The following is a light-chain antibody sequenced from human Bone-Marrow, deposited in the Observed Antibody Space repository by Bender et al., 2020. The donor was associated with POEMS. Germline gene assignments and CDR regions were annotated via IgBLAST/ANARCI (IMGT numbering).Light chain of an antibody. Sequence: QSALTQPASVSGSPGQSITISCTGSSNDVGSYNLVSWYQHHPGKAPKLMIYDVTQRPSGVPDRFSGSKSGNTASLTISGLQTEDEADYHCCSYAGSYTWVFGGGTKLTVL. J-gene: IGLJ3*02. CDR3: CSYAGSYTWV. CDR1: SNDVGSYNL. V-gene: IGLV2-23*02. CDR2: DVT.